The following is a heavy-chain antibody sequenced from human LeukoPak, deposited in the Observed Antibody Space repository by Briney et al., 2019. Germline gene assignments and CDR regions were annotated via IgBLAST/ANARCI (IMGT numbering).Heavy chain of an antibody. J-gene: IGHJ4*02. CDR3: AKEYYVLLVYALGGSFDY. CDR2: ISGNGRST. D-gene: IGHD2-8*02. CDR1: RFTFSSYA. Sequence: GGSLRLSCAASRFTFSSYAMSWVRQAPGKGLEWVSTISGNGRSTYYGDSVKGRFTISRDNSKNTLSLQMNSLRAEDTAVYYCAKEYYVLLVYALGGSFDYWGRGTLVTVSS. V-gene: IGHV3-23*01.